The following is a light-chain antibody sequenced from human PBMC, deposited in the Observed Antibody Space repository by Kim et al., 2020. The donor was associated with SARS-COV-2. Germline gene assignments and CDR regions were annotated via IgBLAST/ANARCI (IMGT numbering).Light chain of an antibody. CDR2: DVN. J-gene: IGLJ3*02. Sequence: QSITISCTGPSSDLGGYNYVSWYQQYPGKAPKLMIYDVNNRPSGVSNRFSGSKSGNTASLTISGLQAEDEADYYCSSYTSSNTLEVFGGGTQLTVL. CDR1: SSDLGGYNY. V-gene: IGLV2-14*03. CDR3: SSYTSSNTLEV.